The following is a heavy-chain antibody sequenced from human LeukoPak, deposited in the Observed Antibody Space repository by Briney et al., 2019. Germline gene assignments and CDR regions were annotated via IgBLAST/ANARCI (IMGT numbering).Heavy chain of an antibody. CDR1: GVIFADYV. J-gene: IGHJ4*02. Sequence: GGSLRLSCAASGVIFADYVLHWVRQAPGKGLEWVAIISFDGSKRHADSVKGRFTISRDNSKHTLYLQMNSLRVEDTGVYYCGRDDNWGRGTLVTVSS. CDR2: ISFDGSKR. CDR3: GRDDN. V-gene: IGHV3-30*04.